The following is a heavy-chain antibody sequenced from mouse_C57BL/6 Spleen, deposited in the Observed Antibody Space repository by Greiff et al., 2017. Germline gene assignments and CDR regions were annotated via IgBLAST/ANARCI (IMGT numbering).Heavy chain of an antibody. CDR2: ISGGGGNT. D-gene: IGHD1-1*01. Sequence: EVQLVEPGGGLVKPGGSLKLSCAASGFTFSSYTMSWVRQTPEKRLEWVATISGGGGNTYYPDSVKGRFTISRDNAKNTLYLQMSSLRSDDTALYYCAKGKKYYGSSTYYAMDYWGQGTSVTVSS. CDR1: GFTFSSYT. J-gene: IGHJ4*01. CDR3: AKGKKYYGSSTYYAMDY. V-gene: IGHV5-9*01.